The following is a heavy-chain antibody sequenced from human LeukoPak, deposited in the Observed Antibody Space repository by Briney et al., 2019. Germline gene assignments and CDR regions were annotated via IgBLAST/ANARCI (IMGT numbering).Heavy chain of an antibody. J-gene: IGHJ6*02. D-gene: IGHD6-25*01. V-gene: IGHV3-23*01. Sequence: PGGSLRLSCAASGFTFSSYAMSWVRQAPGKGLEWVSAISGSGGSTYYADSVKGRFTISRDNSKNSLYLQMNSLRAEDTAFYHCARDRERDGMDVWGQGTTVTVSS. CDR1: GFTFSSYA. CDR2: ISGSGGST. CDR3: ARDRERDGMDV.